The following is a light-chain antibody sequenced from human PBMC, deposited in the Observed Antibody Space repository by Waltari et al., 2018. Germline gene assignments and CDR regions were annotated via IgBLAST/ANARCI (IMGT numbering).Light chain of an antibody. CDR1: RGLVHSDGNTR. V-gene: IGKV2-30*02. CDR3: AQTTFWPHT. CDR2: HVS. J-gene: IGKJ2*01. Sequence: DVVLTQFPLSLPVSLGQPASISCRSSRGLVHSDGNTRLAWFHHRPGQSPRRLIYHVSKRESGVPDRFSGSGSDTGFTLRITRVEAEDVGIYYCAQTTFWPHTFGQGTKLEI.